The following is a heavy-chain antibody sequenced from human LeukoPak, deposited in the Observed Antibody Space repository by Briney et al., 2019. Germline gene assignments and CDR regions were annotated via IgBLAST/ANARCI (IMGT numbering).Heavy chain of an antibody. D-gene: IGHD3-22*01. J-gene: IGHJ4*02. CDR3: ARANYSDSSGYYAN. V-gene: IGHV4-34*01. CDR2: INHSGST. CDR1: GGSFSGYY. Sequence: SETLSLTCAVYGGSFSGYYWSWIRQPPGKGLEWIGEINHSGSTNYNPSLKSRVTISVDTSKNQFSLKLSSVTAADTAVYYCARANYSDSSGYYANWGQGTLVTVSS.